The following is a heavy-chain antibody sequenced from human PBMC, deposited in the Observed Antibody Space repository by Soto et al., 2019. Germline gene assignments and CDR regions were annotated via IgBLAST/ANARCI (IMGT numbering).Heavy chain of an antibody. CDR3: AKEKDYDFNWGSDRFTSHY. D-gene: IGHD3-16*02. CDR2: ISGSAGT. J-gene: IGHJ4*02. Sequence: GSLRLSCTASGFTFRTYAMTWFRQAPGKGLEWVSAISGSAGTFYATSVKGRFTISRDNSRSTVYLQMHSLRAEDSAIYYCAKEKDYDFNWGSDRFTSHYWGRGT. V-gene: IGHV3-23*01. CDR1: GFTFRTYA.